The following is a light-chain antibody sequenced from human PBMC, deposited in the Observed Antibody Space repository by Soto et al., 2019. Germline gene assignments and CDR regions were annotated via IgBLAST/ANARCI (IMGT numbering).Light chain of an antibody. CDR2: DAS. V-gene: IGKV3-11*01. CDR3: QQRSDWPRT. CDR1: QSVSRY. J-gene: IGKJ1*01. Sequence: EIVLTQSPATLALSPGERSTLSFRSSQSVSRYLAWYQQKPGQAPRLLIYDASNRATGIPARFSGSGSGTDFTLTISSLEPEDFAVYYCQQRSDWPRTFGQGTKVDIK.